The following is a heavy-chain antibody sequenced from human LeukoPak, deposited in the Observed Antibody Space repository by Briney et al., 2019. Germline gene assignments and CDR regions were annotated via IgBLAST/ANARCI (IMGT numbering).Heavy chain of an antibody. CDR2: ISGSGGST. D-gene: IGHD6-13*01. CDR1: GFTFSSYA. CDR3: ARDLGLSSIIDY. J-gene: IGHJ4*02. Sequence: GGSLRLSCAASGFTFSSYAMSWVHQAPGKGLEWVSAISGSGGSTYYADSVKGRFTISRDNSKNTLYLQMNSLRAEDTAVYYCARDLGLSSIIDYWGQGTLATVSS. V-gene: IGHV3-23*01.